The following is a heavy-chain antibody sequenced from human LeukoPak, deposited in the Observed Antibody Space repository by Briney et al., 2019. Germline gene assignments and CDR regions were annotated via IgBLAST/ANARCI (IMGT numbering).Heavy chain of an antibody. Sequence: ASVKVSCKASGYTFTGYYMHLVRQAPGQGLEWMGWINPNSGGTNYAQKFHGWVTMTRDTSSGTDYMELSRLRSDDTAVYYCARDLSAGGSPEGKNTFDIWGQGTMVTVSS. CDR3: ARDLSAGGSPEGKNTFDI. J-gene: IGHJ3*02. V-gene: IGHV1-2*04. CDR2: INPNSGGT. CDR1: GYTFTGYY. D-gene: IGHD6-13*01.